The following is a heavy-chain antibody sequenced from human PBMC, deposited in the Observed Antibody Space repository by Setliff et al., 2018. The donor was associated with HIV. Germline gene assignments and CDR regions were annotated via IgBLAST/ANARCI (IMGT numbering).Heavy chain of an antibody. Sequence: PGESLKISCAASGFTFSSYWMSWVRQAPGKGLEWVANIKQDGSEKYYVDSVKGRFTISRDNAKNSLYLQMNSLRGEDTAVYYCARVGAALYYYYYMDVWGKGTTVTVSS. V-gene: IGHV3-7*01. D-gene: IGHD6-6*01. CDR1: GFTFSSYW. J-gene: IGHJ6*03. CDR3: ARVGAALYYYYYMDV. CDR2: IKQDGSEK.